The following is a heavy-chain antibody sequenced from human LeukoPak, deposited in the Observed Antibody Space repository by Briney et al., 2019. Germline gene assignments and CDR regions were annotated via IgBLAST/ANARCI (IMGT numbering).Heavy chain of an antibody. J-gene: IGHJ4*02. D-gene: IGHD1-7*01. CDR3: PRHRASGNYLYFFDY. Sequence: SETLSLTCTVSNGAISSYHWSWVRQPPGKGVEWVGDILTSGTTNYTPSLKSRLTISVHTPKNQFPLKLGSVTAAHTAVYYCPRHRASGNYLYFFDYWGQGTLVPVSS. V-gene: IGHV4-4*09. CDR2: ILTSGTT. CDR1: NGAISSYH.